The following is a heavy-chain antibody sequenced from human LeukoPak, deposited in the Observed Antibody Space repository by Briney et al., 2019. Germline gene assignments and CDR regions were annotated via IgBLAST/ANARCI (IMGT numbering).Heavy chain of an antibody. CDR1: GGSFSGYY. CDR3: ARLNYNWFDP. J-gene: IGHJ5*02. CDR2: INHSGST. V-gene: IGHV4-34*01. D-gene: IGHD1-7*01. Sequence: NASETLSLTCAVYGGSFSGYYWSWIRQPPGKGLEWIGEINHSGSTNYNPSLKSRVTISVDTSKNQFSLKLSSVTAADTAVYYCARLNYNWFDPWGQGTLVTVSS.